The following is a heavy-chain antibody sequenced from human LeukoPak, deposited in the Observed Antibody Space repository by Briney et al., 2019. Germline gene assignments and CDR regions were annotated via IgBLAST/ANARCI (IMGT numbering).Heavy chain of an antibody. CDR1: GFTFSSYA. CDR2: ISGSGGST. D-gene: IGHD5-18*01. V-gene: IGHV3-23*01. CDR3: AKGRGYSYGYEVTYYFDY. Sequence: GGSLRLSCAASGFTFSSYAVSWVRQAPGKGLEWVSAISGSGGSTYYADSVKGRFTISRDNSKNTLYLQMNSLRAEDTAVYYCAKGRGYSYGYEVTYYFDYWGQGTLVTVSS. J-gene: IGHJ4*02.